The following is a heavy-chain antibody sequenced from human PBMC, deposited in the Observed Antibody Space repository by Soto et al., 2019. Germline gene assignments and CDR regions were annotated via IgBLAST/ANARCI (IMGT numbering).Heavy chain of an antibody. V-gene: IGHV3-30-3*01. D-gene: IGHD2-2*01. CDR2: ISYDGSNK. Sequence: PGGSLRLSCAASGFTFSSYAMHWVRQAPGKGLEWVAVISYDGSNKYYADSVKGRLTISRDNSKNTLYLQMNSLRAEDTAVYYCARDSYKYCSSTSCSRDGMDVWGQGTTVTVSS. J-gene: IGHJ6*02. CDR1: GFTFSSYA. CDR3: ARDSYKYCSSTSCSRDGMDV.